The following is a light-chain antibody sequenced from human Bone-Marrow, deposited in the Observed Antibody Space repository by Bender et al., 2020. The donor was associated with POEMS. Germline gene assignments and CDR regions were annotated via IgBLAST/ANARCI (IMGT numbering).Light chain of an antibody. CDR2: SSH. CDR3: AVWDDSLNGWV. J-gene: IGLJ3*02. Sequence: QSVLTQPPSASGTPGQRVTIPCSGGSSNIGAHAVNWYQHLPGTAPKLLIYSSHRRPSEVPDRFSGSRSGTSASLAISGLQSEDEADDYCAVWDDSLNGWVFGGGTKLTVL. CDR1: SSNIGAHA. V-gene: IGLV1-44*01.